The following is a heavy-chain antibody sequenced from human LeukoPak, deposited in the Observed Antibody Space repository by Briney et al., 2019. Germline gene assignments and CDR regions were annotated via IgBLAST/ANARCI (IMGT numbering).Heavy chain of an antibody. V-gene: IGHV3-7*01. CDR2: IKQDGSEK. Sequence: GSLRLSCAASGFTFSSYWMSWVRQAPGKGLEWVANIKQDGSEKYYVDSVKGRFTISRDNAKNSLYLQMNSLRAEDTAVYYCAREQPGIAVAGGAFDIWGQGTMVTVSS. CDR3: AREQPGIAVAGGAFDI. CDR1: GFTFSSYW. J-gene: IGHJ3*02. D-gene: IGHD6-19*01.